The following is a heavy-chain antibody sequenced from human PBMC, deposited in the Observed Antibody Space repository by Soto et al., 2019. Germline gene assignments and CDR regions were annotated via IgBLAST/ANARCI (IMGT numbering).Heavy chain of an antibody. CDR2: FDPENGET. D-gene: IGHD3-3*01. CDR3: ARDQGITTFGVYSMYYYGMDV. J-gene: IGHJ6*02. V-gene: IGHV1-24*01. Sequence: ASVKVSCKVSGYTLTELSMHWVRQAPGKGLEWLGGFDPENGETNYAQQLQGRVSLTTDTSTSTAYMDLRSLRSDDTAVYYCARDQGITTFGVYSMYYYGMDVWGQGTTVTVPS. CDR1: GYTLTELS.